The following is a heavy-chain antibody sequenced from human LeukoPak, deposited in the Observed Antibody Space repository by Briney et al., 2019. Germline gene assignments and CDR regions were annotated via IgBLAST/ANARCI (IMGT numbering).Heavy chain of an antibody. D-gene: IGHD1-26*01. V-gene: IGHV4-30-2*01. CDR1: GGSISSGGYS. CDR2: IYHSGST. CDR3: ARGSYSMFDY. Sequence: SETLSLTCAVSGGSISSGGYSWSWIRQPPGKGLEWIGYIYHSGSTYYNPSLKSRVTISVDRSKNQFSLKLSSVTAAGTAVYYCARGSYSMFDYWGQGTLVTVSS. J-gene: IGHJ4*02.